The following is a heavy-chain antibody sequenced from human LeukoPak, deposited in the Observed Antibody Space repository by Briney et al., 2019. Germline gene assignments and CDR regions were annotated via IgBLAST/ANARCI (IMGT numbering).Heavy chain of an antibody. V-gene: IGHV3-48*01. D-gene: IGHD1-26*01. J-gene: IGHJ4*02. Sequence: GGSLRLSCAPSGFTFSSYAMHWVRQAPGKGLEWLSYITSTSDTIYYADSVKGRFTISRDNAKNSLYLQMNSLRAEDTAVYYCASFPWDLRPTWGQGTLVSVAS. CDR1: GFTFSSYA. CDR2: ITSTSDTI. CDR3: ASFPWDLRPT.